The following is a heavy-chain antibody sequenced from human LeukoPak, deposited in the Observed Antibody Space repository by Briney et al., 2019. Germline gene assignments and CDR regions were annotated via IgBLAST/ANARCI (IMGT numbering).Heavy chain of an antibody. CDR1: GGSISGYY. D-gene: IGHD6-19*01. V-gene: IGHV4-59*01. Sequence: SETLSLTCTVSGGSISGYYWSWIRQPPGKGLEWIGYIYYSGSTNYNPSLKSRGTISVDTSKNQFSLKLSSVTAADTAVYYCARERVAVAGRTIDYWGQGTLVTVSS. CDR2: IYYSGST. J-gene: IGHJ4*02. CDR3: ARERVAVAGRTIDY.